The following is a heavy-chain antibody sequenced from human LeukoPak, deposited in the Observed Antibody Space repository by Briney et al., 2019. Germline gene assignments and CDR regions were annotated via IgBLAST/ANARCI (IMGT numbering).Heavy chain of an antibody. CDR3: ARDFCSCGSCYSGADL. CDR1: GFTFTSYS. Sequence: GGSLRLSCAASGFTFTSYSMNWVRQAPGKGLEWVSSISSSSSYIYYADSVKGRFTISRDNAKNSLYLQMNSLRAEDTVVYYCARDFCSCGSCYSGADLWGQGTLVTVSS. J-gene: IGHJ5*02. D-gene: IGHD2-15*01. CDR2: ISSSSSYI. V-gene: IGHV3-21*01.